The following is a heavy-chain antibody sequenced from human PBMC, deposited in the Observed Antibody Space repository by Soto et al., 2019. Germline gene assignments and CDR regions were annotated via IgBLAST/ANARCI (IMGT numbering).Heavy chain of an antibody. Sequence: GGSLRLSCAASGFTFSSYAMSWVRQAPGKGLEWVSAISGSGGSTYYADSVKGRFTISRDNSKNTLYLQMNSLRAEDTAVYYCAKDRKIVLVVYAEESNLFDPSGQGTLVTVSS. CDR1: GFTFSSYA. CDR3: AKDRKIVLVVYAEESNLFDP. V-gene: IGHV3-23*01. D-gene: IGHD2-8*01. CDR2: ISGSGGST. J-gene: IGHJ5*02.